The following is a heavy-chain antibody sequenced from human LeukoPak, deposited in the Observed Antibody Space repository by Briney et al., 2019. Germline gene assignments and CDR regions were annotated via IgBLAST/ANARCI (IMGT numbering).Heavy chain of an antibody. CDR1: GFTFSSDA. Sequence: GGSLRLSCAASGFTFSSDAMSWVRQAPGKGLEWVSAISGSGGSTYYADSVKGRFTISRDNSKNTLYLQMNSLRAEDTAVYYCAKDHSLPRYYYDSSGDAFDIWGQGTMVTVSS. CDR3: AKDHSLPRYYYDSSGDAFDI. D-gene: IGHD3-22*01. V-gene: IGHV3-23*01. J-gene: IGHJ3*02. CDR2: ISGSGGST.